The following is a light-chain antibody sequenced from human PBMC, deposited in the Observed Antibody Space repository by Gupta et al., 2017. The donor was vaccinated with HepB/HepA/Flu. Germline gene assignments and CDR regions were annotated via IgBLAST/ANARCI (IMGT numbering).Light chain of an antibody. CDR3: AAWDDSLSGHVV. CDR2: RNN. V-gene: IGLV1-47*01. CDR1: SSNIGSNY. Sequence: QSVLTQPPSASGTPGQRVTISCSGSSSNIGSNYVYWYQQLPGTAPNLLIYRNNQRSSGVPDRFSGSKSGTSASLAISGLRSEDEADYYCAAWDDSLSGHVVFGGGTKLTVL. J-gene: IGLJ2*01.